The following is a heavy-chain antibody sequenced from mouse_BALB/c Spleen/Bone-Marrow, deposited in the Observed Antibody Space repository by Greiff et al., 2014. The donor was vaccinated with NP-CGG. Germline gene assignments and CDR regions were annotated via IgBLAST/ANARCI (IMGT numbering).Heavy chain of an antibody. CDR2: IDPETGGT. Sequence: VKLQESGAELVRPGASVTLSCKASGHTFTDYEMHWLKQTPVHGLEWIGAIDPETGGTAYNQKFKGRATLTTDKSSSTAYMELRSLTSEDSAVYYCTRLDSSGYGAYWGQGTLVTVSA. D-gene: IGHD3-2*01. V-gene: IGHV1-15*01. J-gene: IGHJ3*01. CDR1: GHTFTDYE. CDR3: TRLDSSGYGAY.